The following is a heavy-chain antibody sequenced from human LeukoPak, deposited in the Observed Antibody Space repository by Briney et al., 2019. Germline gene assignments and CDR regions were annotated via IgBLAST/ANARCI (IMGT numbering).Heavy chain of an antibody. J-gene: IGHJ4*02. CDR3: ARGRVTGIVVVPAAMMFDY. CDR1: GGSFSGYY. CDR2: INHSGST. Sequence: SETLSLTCAVYGGSFSGYYWSWIRQPPGKGLEWIGEINHSGSTNYNPSLKSRVTISVDTSKNQFSLKLSSVTAADTAVYYCARGRVTGIVVVPAAMMFDYWGQGTLVTVSS. V-gene: IGHV4-34*01. D-gene: IGHD2-2*01.